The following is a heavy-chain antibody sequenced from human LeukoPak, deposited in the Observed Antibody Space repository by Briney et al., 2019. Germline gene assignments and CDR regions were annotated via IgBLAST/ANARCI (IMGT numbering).Heavy chain of an antibody. Sequence: GGSLRLSCAASGFAFSSYSLNWVRQAPGKGLEWVSYIGTSSSRIYYADSVKGRFSISRDNAKNSLYLQMNGLRAEDTAVYYCARGPSSQFRTDYWGQGTLVTVSS. CDR3: ARGPSSQFRTDY. D-gene: IGHD2-2*01. J-gene: IGHJ4*02. CDR2: IGTSSSRI. CDR1: GFAFSSYS. V-gene: IGHV3-48*01.